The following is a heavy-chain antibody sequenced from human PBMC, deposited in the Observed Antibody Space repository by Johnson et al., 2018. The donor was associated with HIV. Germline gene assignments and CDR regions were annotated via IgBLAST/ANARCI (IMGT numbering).Heavy chain of an antibody. V-gene: IGHV3-33*01. CDR3: AREMVAAKDAFDI. CDR2: IYYDGTNK. J-gene: IGHJ3*02. Sequence: QVQLVESGGGVVQPGRSLRLSCAASGFTFSSYAMHWVRQAPGKGLEWVAIIYYDGTNKYYADSVKGRFTISRDNSKNTLSLQMISLRAEDTAVYFCAREMVAAKDAFDIWGQGTMVTVSS. D-gene: IGHD2-15*01. CDR1: GFTFSSYA.